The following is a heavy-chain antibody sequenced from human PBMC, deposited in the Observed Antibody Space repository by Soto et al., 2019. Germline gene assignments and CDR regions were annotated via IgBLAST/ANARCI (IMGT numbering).Heavy chain of an antibody. CDR1: GFTFSSYS. CDR3: ARKGNYDILTGYYQIDY. D-gene: IGHD3-9*01. Sequence: GGSLRLSCAASGFTFSSYSMNWVRQAPGKGLEWVSSISSSSSYIYYADSVKGRFTISRDNAKNSLYLQMNSLRAEDTAVYYCARKGNYDILTGYYQIDYWGQGTLVTVSS. V-gene: IGHV3-21*01. J-gene: IGHJ4*02. CDR2: ISSSSSYI.